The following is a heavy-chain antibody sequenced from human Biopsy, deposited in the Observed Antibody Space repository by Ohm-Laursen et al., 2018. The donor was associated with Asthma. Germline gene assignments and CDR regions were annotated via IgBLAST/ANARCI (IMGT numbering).Heavy chain of an antibody. J-gene: IGHJ6*02. Sequence: GASVKVSCKAPGYTFNAYYIHWVRQAPGQEFEWMGRINPNRGNTHYAHKFQGRVTMTRDTSISTVYMELTRLRSDDTAVYYCARAPQPQNYGSGNAQYGLDVWGQGTTVTVSS. CDR2: INPNRGNT. V-gene: IGHV1-2*06. D-gene: IGHD3-10*01. CDR1: GYTFNAYY. CDR3: ARAPQPQNYGSGNAQYGLDV.